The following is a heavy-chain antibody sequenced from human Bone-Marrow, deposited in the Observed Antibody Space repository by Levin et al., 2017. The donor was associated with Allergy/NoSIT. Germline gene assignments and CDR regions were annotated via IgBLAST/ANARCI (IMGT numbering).Heavy chain of an antibody. CDR2: IKTDGSEK. D-gene: IGHD2-21*02. CDR1: GFTFSTYW. CDR3: ARSARCDQAY. V-gene: IGHV3-7*01. J-gene: IGHJ4*02. Sequence: PGGSLRLSCAASGFTFSTYWMGWVRQAPGKGLEWVASIKTDGSEKYYVDSVKGRFTISRDNTKNSVYLQMNSLRGEDTAVYYCARSARCDQAYWGQGTLVTVSS.